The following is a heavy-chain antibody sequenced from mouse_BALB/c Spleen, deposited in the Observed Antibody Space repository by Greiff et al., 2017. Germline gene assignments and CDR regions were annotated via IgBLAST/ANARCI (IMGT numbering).Heavy chain of an antibody. V-gene: IGHV5-12-1*01. D-gene: IGHD2-4*01. CDR3: ARERGMITTYYYAMDY. CDR1: GFAFSSYD. CDR2: ISSGGGST. Sequence: EVQVVESGGGLVKPGGSLKLSCAASGFAFSSYDMSWVRQTPEKRLEWVAYISSGGGSTYYPDTVKGRFTISRDNAKNTLYLQMSSLKSEDTAMYYCARERGMITTYYYAMDYWGQGTSVTVSS. J-gene: IGHJ4*01.